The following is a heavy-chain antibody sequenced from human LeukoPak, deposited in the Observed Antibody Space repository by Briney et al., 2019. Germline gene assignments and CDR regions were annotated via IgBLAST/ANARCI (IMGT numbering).Heavy chain of an antibody. V-gene: IGHV1-18*01. D-gene: IGHD3-22*01. J-gene: IGHJ4*02. CDR2: VSSYNGDT. CDR3: ARLPDYDSSGYTSSFDY. Sequence: ASVKVSCKASGYTFNNHGISWVRQAPGQGLEWMGWVSSYNGDTNYAQKFQGRVTMTTDTSTSTAYMELRSLRSDDTAVYYCARLPDYDSSGYTSSFDYWGQGTLVTVSS. CDR1: GYTFNNHG.